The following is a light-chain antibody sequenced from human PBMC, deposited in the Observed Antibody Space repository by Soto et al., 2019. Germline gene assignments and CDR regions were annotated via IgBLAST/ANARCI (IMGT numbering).Light chain of an antibody. Sequence: DIQMTQSPSSLSASVGDRVTITCRASQDISVYLAWYQQKPGKVPKLLIYSASTLQSGVPSRFSGSGSGTDFTLTISSLQPEDVATYYCQKFNTAPLTFGQGIRLEMK. CDR2: SAS. CDR1: QDISVY. J-gene: IGKJ5*01. CDR3: QKFNTAPLT. V-gene: IGKV1-27*01.